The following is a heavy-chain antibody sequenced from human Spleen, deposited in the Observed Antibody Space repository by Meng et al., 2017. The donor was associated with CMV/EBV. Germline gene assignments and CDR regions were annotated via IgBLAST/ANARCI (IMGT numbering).Heavy chain of an antibody. CDR3: ARENSQSLFYDLWSGYYYFDY. J-gene: IGHJ4*02. V-gene: IGHV3-30-3*01. CDR2: SYDDDKT. CDR1: GFTFASYD. D-gene: IGHD3-3*01. Sequence: SCAASGFTFASYDLHWVRQAPGKGLEWVSISYDDDKTYYADSVTGRFTISRDSSKNLLYLQMKSLRAEDTTVYYCARENSQSLFYDLWSGYYYFDYWGQGALVTVSS.